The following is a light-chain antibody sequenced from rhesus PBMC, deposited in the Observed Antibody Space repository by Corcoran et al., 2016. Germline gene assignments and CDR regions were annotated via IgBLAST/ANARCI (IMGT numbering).Light chain of an antibody. CDR1: QSLLYSSNNKNY. J-gene: IGKJ4*01. CDR2: WAS. CDR3: QQYYSTPLT. V-gene: IGKV4-1*01. Sequence: DIVMTQSPDSLAVSLGERVTINCKSSQSLLYSSNNKNYLAWYQQKPGTAPKLLIYWASTRESGVPNLCRGRGSGTDFTLTISGLQSEDVAVYYCQQYYSTPLTFGGGTKVEIK.